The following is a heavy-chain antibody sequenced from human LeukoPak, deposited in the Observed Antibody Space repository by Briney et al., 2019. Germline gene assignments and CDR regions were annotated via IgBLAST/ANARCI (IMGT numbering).Heavy chain of an antibody. CDR2: FDPEDGET. Sequence: ASVKVSCKVSGYTLTELSMHWVRQAPGKGLEWMGGFDPEDGETIYAQKFQGRVTMTEDTSTDTAYMELSSLRSEDTAVYYCATDLPNYYDSSGVIEYFQHWGQGTLVTVSS. J-gene: IGHJ1*01. V-gene: IGHV1-24*01. CDR1: GYTLTELS. CDR3: ATDLPNYYDSSGVIEYFQH. D-gene: IGHD3-22*01.